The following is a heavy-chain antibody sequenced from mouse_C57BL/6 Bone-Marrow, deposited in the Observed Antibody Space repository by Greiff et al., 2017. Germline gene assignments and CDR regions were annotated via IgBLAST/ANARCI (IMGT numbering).Heavy chain of an antibody. J-gene: IGHJ4*01. D-gene: IGHD1-1*02. CDR3: TTKPSMGSRYYAMDY. Sequence: QVQLQQSGAELVRPGTSVKMSCKASGYTFTNYWIGWAKQRPGHGLEWIGDIYPGGGYTNYNEKFKGKATLTADKSSSTAYMQFSSLTSEDTAVYYCTTKPSMGSRYYAMDYWGQGTSVTVSS. CDR2: IYPGGGYT. CDR1: GYTFTNYW. V-gene: IGHV1-63*01.